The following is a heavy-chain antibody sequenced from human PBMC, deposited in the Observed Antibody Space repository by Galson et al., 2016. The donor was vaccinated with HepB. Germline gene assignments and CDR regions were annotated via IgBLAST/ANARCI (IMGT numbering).Heavy chain of an antibody. CDR2: INPNSGGT. V-gene: IGHV1-2*02. Sequence: SVKVSCKASGYSFSDYDFAWVRQVPGQGLEWMGSINPNSGGTDYAQEFQGRVSMTRDTSTNAFYMELSSLRSEDTAIYFCARVMVVGVLYCPDYWGQGTLVTVSS. D-gene: IGHD2-15*01. J-gene: IGHJ4*02. CDR1: GYSFSDYD. CDR3: ARVMVVGVLYCPDY.